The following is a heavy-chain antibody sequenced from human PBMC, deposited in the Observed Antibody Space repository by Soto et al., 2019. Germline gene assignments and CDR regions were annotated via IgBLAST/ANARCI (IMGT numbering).Heavy chain of an antibody. CDR1: GFTFSSYG. CDR2: IWYDGSNK. J-gene: IGHJ4*02. D-gene: IGHD6-19*01. CDR3: ARDWQEDSPTSSGNYFDY. Sequence: QVHLVESGGGVVQPGRSLRLSCAASGFTFSSYGMHWVRQAPGKGLEWVAVIWYDGSNKYYAASVKGRFTISRDNSKNTLYLKMNSLRAEDTAVYYCARDWQEDSPTSSGNYFDYWGQGTLVTVSS. V-gene: IGHV3-33*01.